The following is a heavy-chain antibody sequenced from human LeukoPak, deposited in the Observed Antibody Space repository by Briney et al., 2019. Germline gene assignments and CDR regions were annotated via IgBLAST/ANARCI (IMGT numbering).Heavy chain of an antibody. CDR1: GFTFSDYH. Sequence: GGSLRLSCAASGFTFSDYHMSWIRQAPGKGLEWVSYISSSGSTIYYADSVKGRFTISRDNAKNSLYLQMNSLRAEDTAVYYCASGQYYDFWSGYYRDFYFDYWGQGTLVTVSS. V-gene: IGHV3-11*01. J-gene: IGHJ4*02. D-gene: IGHD3-3*01. CDR3: ASGQYYDFWSGYYRDFYFDY. CDR2: ISSSGSTI.